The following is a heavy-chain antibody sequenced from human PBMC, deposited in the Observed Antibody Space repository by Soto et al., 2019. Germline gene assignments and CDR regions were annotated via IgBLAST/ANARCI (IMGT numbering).Heavy chain of an antibody. D-gene: IGHD2-15*01. CDR2: IIHTGST. J-gene: IGHJ5*01. V-gene: IGHV4-30-2*01. CDR3: ARGGIDCSVGNCDAGAQYTWFGS. Sequence: PSETLSLTCAVSGSSISNNANSWRWIRQPPGKGQEWIGYIIHTGSTYYSPSLQSRVTLSGDRSKNQFSLQLSFVTAADTAVYYWARGGIDCSVGNCDAGAQYTWFGSWGHGTPGTGSS. CDR1: GSSISNNANS.